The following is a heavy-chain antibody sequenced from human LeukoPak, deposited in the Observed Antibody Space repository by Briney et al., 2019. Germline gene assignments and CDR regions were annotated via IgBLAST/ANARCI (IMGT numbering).Heavy chain of an antibody. D-gene: IGHD6-19*01. CDR3: ARTEAVAGTKWFDP. J-gene: IGHJ5*02. CDR2: INHSGST. V-gene: IGHV4-34*01. Sequence: SETLYLTCAVYGGSFSGYYWSWIRQPPGKGLEWIGEINHSGSTNYNPSLKSRVTISVDTSKNQFSLKLSSVTAADTAVYYCARTEAVAGTKWFDPWGQGTLVTVSS. CDR1: GGSFSGYY.